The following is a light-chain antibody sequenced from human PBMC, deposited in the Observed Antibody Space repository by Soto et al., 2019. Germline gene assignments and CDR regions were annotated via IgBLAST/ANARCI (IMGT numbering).Light chain of an antibody. CDR1: QSISSY. CDR2: AAS. J-gene: IGKJ5*01. Sequence: DIQMNQSPSTLSGSVGDRVTITSRASQSISSYLNWYQQKPGKAPKLLIYAASSLQSGVPSRFSGMGSGTDFTLTISSLQTEDFSTYYCQQSYSTPTTFGQGTRLEIK. CDR3: QQSYSTPTT. V-gene: IGKV1-39*01.